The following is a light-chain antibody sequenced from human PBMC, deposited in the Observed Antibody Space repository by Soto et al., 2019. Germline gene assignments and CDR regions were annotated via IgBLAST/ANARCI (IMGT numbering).Light chain of an antibody. Sequence: QSVLTQPASVSGSPGQSITISCTGTSSDVGAYKYVSWYQQHPGKAPKLIIYEVGNRPSGVSNRFSGSKSGNTASVTISGLQIEDEADYYCSSYASTNTLVFGTGTKVTVL. CDR1: SSDVGAYKY. J-gene: IGLJ1*01. CDR3: SSYASTNTLV. CDR2: EVG. V-gene: IGLV2-14*01.